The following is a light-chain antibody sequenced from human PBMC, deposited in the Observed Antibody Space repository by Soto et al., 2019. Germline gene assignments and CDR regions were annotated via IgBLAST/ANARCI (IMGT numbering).Light chain of an antibody. CDR3: QQYGNSPLT. J-gene: IGKJ1*01. CDR1: QAVSSNF. CDR2: VAS. V-gene: IGKV3-20*01. Sequence: ETVMTQSPGTLSLSPGERATLSCRASQAVSSNFLAWYQQIPGQAPRLLIYVASTRATGIPDRFSGAGSGTDFTLTINRLEPEDFAVYYCQQYGNSPLTFGQGTKV.